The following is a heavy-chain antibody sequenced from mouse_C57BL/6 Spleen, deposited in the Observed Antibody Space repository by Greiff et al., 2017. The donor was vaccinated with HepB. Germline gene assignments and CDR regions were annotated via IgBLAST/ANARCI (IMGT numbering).Heavy chain of an antibody. Sequence: VQLKQSGPGLVKPSQSLSLTCSVTGYSITSGYYWNWIRQFPGNKLEWMGYISYDGSNNYNPSLKNRISITRDTSKNQFFLKLNSVTTEDTATYYCASSTRYYGSRWYFDVWGTGTTVTVSS. V-gene: IGHV3-6*01. J-gene: IGHJ1*03. CDR2: ISYDGSN. CDR3: ASSTRYYGSRWYFDV. CDR1: GYSITSGYY. D-gene: IGHD1-1*01.